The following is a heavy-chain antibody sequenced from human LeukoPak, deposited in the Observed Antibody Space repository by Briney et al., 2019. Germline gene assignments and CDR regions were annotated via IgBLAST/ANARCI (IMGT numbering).Heavy chain of an antibody. CDR2: INQDGSAK. D-gene: IGHD5-12*01. Sequence: GGSLRLSCAASGFLFSNSWMAWVRQAPGRGLEWLANINQDGSAKTCVDSVKGRFTISRDNAKNSLYLQMNSLRAEDTAMYYCARDSGYNAFDYWGQGTLVTVSS. CDR3: ARDSGYNAFDY. V-gene: IGHV3-7*05. CDR1: GFLFSNSW. J-gene: IGHJ4*02.